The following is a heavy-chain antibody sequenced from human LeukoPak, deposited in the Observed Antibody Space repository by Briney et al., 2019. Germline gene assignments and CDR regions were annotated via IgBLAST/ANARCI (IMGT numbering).Heavy chain of an antibody. J-gene: IGHJ4*02. CDR3: ASGGDYGDYSN. Sequence: GGSLRLSCAASDSSFRSHDMSWVRQTLEKGLEWVSSIAGDGASFYADSVKGRFTISRDNSKNTLYLQMNSLRAEDTAVCFCASGGDYGDYSNWGQGTLVTVSS. CDR1: DSSFRSHD. V-gene: IGHV3-53*01. CDR2: IAGDGAS. D-gene: IGHD4-17*01.